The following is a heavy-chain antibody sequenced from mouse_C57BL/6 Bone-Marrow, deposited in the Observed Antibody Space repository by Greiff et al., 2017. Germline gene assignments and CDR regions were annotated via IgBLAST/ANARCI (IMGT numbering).Heavy chain of an antibody. J-gene: IGHJ2*01. CDR2: IDPEIGAT. CDR1: GFNIKDDY. V-gene: IGHV14-4*01. CDR3: ASCDGNCFDF. Sequence: EVKPMESGAEPVRPGASVKLSCTASGFNIKDDYIHRVKQRPEPGLEWIGWIDPEIGATEYASKFQGKATITSDTYSNTAYLQPSSLTSEDTAVYYCASCDGNCFDFWGQGTPLTGAS. D-gene: IGHD2-3*01.